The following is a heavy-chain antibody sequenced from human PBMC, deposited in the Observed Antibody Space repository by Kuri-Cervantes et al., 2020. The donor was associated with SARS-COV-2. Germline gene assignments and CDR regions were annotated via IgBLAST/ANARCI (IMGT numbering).Heavy chain of an antibody. Sequence: GESLKISCAASGFTFSSYAMSWVRQAPGKGLEWVSAISGSGGSTYYADSVKGRFTISRDNSKNTLYLQMNSLRSEDTAVYYCARKDYSNYDLPLDYWGQGTLVTVSS. V-gene: IGHV3-23*01. D-gene: IGHD4-11*01. CDR2: ISGSGGST. CDR1: GFTFSSYA. J-gene: IGHJ4*02. CDR3: ARKDYSNYDLPLDY.